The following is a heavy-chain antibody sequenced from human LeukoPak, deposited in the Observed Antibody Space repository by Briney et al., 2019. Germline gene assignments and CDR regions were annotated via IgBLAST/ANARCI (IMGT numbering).Heavy chain of an antibody. Sequence: PGGSLRLSCAASGFTLDDYAMHWVRQAPGKGLEWVSGISWNSGSIGYADSVKGRFTISRDNAKNSLYLQMNSLRAEDTAVYYCAKDYRSNQSKYRRTSYFDYWGQGTLVTVSS. CDR1: GFTLDDYA. CDR3: AKDYRSNQSKYRRTSYFDY. CDR2: ISWNSGSI. V-gene: IGHV3-9*01. J-gene: IGHJ4*02. D-gene: IGHD1-14*01.